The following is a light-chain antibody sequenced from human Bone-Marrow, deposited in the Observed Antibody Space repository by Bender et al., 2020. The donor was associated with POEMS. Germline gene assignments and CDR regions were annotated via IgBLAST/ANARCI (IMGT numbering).Light chain of an antibody. Sequence: TISCSGTSSNFGNNAANWYQHVPGTAPKLLIYSNNQRPSGVPDRFSASTSGTSASLAISGLHSDDEDDYYCSSWDDSLNGWVFGGGTKLTVL. J-gene: IGLJ3*02. CDR2: SNN. CDR3: SSWDDSLNGWV. CDR1: SSNFGNNA. V-gene: IGLV1-44*01.